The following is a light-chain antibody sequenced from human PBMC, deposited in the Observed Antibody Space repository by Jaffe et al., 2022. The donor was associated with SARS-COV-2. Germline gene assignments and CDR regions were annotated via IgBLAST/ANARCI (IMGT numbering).Light chain of an antibody. CDR1: SSDVGFNNY. J-gene: IGLJ1*01. CDR3: TAYTISSLYV. V-gene: IGLV2-14*03. CDR2: DDS. Sequence: QSALTQPASVSGSPGQSITISCTGTSSDVGFNNYVSWYQQHPGKVPKLLIYDDSNRPSGVSNRFSGAKSGNTASLTISGLQAEDEADYYCTAYTISSLYVFGSGTKVTVL.